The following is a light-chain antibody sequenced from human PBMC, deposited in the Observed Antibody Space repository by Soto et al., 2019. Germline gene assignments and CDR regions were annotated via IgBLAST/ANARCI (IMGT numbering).Light chain of an antibody. Sequence: QSALTQPASVPGSPGQSITISCTGTSGDVDAFDYVSWYQQHPGKAPKLMIFEVSDRPSGVSDRFSGSKSGSTASLTISGLQAEEEADYFCTSFTSSSTQVFGTGTKVTVL. CDR3: TSFTSSSTQV. CDR2: EVS. J-gene: IGLJ1*01. V-gene: IGLV2-14*01. CDR1: SGDVDAFDY.